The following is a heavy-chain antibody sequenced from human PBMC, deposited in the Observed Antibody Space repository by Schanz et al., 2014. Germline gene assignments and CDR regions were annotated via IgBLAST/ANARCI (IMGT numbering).Heavy chain of an antibody. CDR2: ISHSGRN. D-gene: IGHD2-2*01. CDR3: ARHLAESAAAAFDS. CDR1: GGSFSGYF. Sequence: QVQLQQWGAGLLKPSETLSLTCAVYGGSFSGYFWSWTRQSPEKGLEWIGEISHSGRNTYNPSLKMRAPISVDTSKNQFFLKWSSVDAADTAVYYCARHLAESAAAAFDSWGQGTLVAVSS. V-gene: IGHV4-34*01. J-gene: IGHJ4*02.